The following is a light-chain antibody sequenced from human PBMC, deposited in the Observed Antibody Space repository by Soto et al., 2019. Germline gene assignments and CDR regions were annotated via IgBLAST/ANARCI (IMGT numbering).Light chain of an antibody. J-gene: IGKJ1*01. Sequence: EVVMTQSPATLSVSPGEGVTLSCRASQRIGGTLTWYQQKPGHAPTLLIYAASSCQSGVPSRFSGSGSGTDFTRTISRLQPEDLATYYCLQDYNSPKTFGQGTKV. CDR2: AAS. V-gene: IGKV3-15*01. CDR3: LQDYNSPKT. CDR1: QRIGGT.